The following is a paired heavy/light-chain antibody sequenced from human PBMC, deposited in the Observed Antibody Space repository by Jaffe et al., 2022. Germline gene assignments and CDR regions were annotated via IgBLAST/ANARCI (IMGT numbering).Heavy chain of an antibody. CDR1: GFSFSDHY. D-gene: IGHD1-26*01. CDR3: ARSGSYAPFDC. CDR2: TRNKANSYST. J-gene: IGHJ4*02. V-gene: IGHV3-72*01. Sequence: EVQLVESGGGLVQPGGSLRLSCAASGFSFSDHYMDWVRQTPGKGLEWVGRTRNKANSYSTEYAASVKGRFTISRDDSKKSMYLQMNSLKTEDTALYYCARSGSYAPFDCWGRGTLVTVSS.
Light chain of an antibody. J-gene: IGKJ4*01. CDR2: KTS. V-gene: IGKV1-5*03. Sequence: DIQMTQSPSTLSASVGDRVTITCRASQTISNNLAWYQQKPGKAPKLLIYKTSTLESGVPSRFSGSGSGTEFTLTISSLQPDDFATYYCQQCDSYSLTFGGGTKVEIK. CDR1: QTISNN. CDR3: QQCDSYSLT.